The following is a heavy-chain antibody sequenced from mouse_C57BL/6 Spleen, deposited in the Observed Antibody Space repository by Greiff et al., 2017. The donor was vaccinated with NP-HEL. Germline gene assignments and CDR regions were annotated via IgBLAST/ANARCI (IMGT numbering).Heavy chain of an antibody. Sequence: QVQLQQPGAELVRPGSSVKLSCKASGYTFTSYWMHWVKQRPIQGLEWIGNIDPSDSETHYNQKFKDKATLTVDKSSSTAYMQLSSLTSEDSAVYYCARSSYDYDVYYFDYWGQGTTLTVSS. CDR2: IDPSDSET. CDR1: GYTFTSYW. V-gene: IGHV1-52*01. J-gene: IGHJ2*01. CDR3: ARSSYDYDVYYFDY. D-gene: IGHD2-4*01.